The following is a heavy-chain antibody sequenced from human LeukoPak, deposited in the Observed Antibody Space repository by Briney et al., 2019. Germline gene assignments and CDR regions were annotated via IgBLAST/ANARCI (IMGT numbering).Heavy chain of an antibody. D-gene: IGHD2-2*02. Sequence: LPGGSLRLSCAASGFTFSSYSMNWVRQAPGKGLEWVSYISSSSSTIYYADSVKGRFTISRDNAKNSLYLQMNSLRAEDTAVYYCAREKFSDCSSTSCYINYFDYWGQGTLVTVSS. J-gene: IGHJ4*02. CDR3: AREKFSDCSSTSCYINYFDY. V-gene: IGHV3-48*01. CDR1: GFTFSSYS. CDR2: ISSSSSTI.